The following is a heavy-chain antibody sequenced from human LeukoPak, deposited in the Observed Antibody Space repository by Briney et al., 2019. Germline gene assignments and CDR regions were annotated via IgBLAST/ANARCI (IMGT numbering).Heavy chain of an antibody. CDR2: IRYDGSDK. CDR1: GFTFSGFG. D-gene: IGHD3-22*01. V-gene: IGHV3-30*02. J-gene: IGHJ4*02. Sequence: GGSLRLSCAASGFTFSGFGMHWVRQAPGKGREWVAFIRYDGSDKYYADSVRGRFTISRDNSKNTVFLQMNSLRVEDTALYYCAKDFTYYYESSGHIWGQGTQVTVSS. CDR3: AKDFTYYYESSGHI.